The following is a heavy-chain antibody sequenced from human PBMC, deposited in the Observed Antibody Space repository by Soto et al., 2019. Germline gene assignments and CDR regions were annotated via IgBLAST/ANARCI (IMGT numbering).Heavy chain of an antibody. V-gene: IGHV3-48*04. CDR1: GFTFSSYS. J-gene: IGHJ5*02. D-gene: IGHD3-22*01. CDR3: ARVFDYYDSSGYYPGWFDP. CDR2: ISSSGSTI. Sequence: PGGSLRLSCAASGFTFSSYSMNWVRQAPGKGLEWVSYISSSGSTIYYADSVKGRFTISRDNAKNSLYLQMNSLRAEDTAVYYCARVFDYYDSSGYYPGWFDPWGQGTLVTVSS.